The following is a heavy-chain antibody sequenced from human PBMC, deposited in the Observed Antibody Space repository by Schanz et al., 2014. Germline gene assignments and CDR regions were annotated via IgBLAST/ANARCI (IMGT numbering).Heavy chain of an antibody. D-gene: IGHD6-19*01. CDR1: GFSLDIFA. Sequence: EVQLLESGGGLVEPGGSLRLSCATSGFSLDIFAVSWVRQAPGKGLEYVSAISHDGYSTYYADSVKGRFTISRDNSKNTVYIQMNSLRVEDTAVYYCAASSGWHPSTDYWGQGTLVTVSS. CDR2: ISHDGYST. CDR3: AASSGWHPSTDY. V-gene: IGHV3-23*01. J-gene: IGHJ4*02.